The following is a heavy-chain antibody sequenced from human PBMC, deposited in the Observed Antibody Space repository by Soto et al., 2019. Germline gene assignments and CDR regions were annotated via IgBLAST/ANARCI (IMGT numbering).Heavy chain of an antibody. CDR2: MNPNSGNT. Sequence: QVQLVQSGAEVKKPGASVKVSCKASGYTFTSYDINWVRQATGQGLEWMGWMNPNSGNTGYAQKFKGRGXXTRTTSIRTAYLELSSLRSEDTAAYYCARERSAAGTGGFDPWGQGTLVTVSS. V-gene: IGHV1-8*01. CDR1: GYTFTSYD. CDR3: ARERSAAGTGGFDP. D-gene: IGHD6-13*01. J-gene: IGHJ5*02.